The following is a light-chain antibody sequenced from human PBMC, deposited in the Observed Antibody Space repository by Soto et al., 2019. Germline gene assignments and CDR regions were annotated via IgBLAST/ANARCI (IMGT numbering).Light chain of an antibody. Sequence: QSVLTQPASVSGSPGQSITISCTGTSSDVGGYNYVSWYQQHPGKAPNLMIYEVSNRPSGVSNRFSGSKSGNTASLTISGLQAEEEADYYCSSYTSSSTRVFGTGTKLTVL. J-gene: IGLJ1*01. CDR3: SSYTSSSTRV. CDR1: SSDVGGYNY. V-gene: IGLV2-14*01. CDR2: EVS.